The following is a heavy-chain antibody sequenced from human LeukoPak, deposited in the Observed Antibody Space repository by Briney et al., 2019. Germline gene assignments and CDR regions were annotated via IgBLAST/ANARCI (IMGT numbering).Heavy chain of an antibody. CDR2: IYYSGST. J-gene: IGHJ4*02. V-gene: IGHV4-59*01. D-gene: IGHD2-2*01. CDR3: ARDLGDPYCSSTSCYAY. CDR1: GGSISSYY. Sequence: PSETPSLTCTVSGGSISSYYWSWIRQPPGKGLEWIGYIYYSGSTNYNPPLKSRVTISVDTSKNQFSLKLSSVTAADTAVYYCARDLGDPYCSSTSCYAYWGQGTLVTVSS.